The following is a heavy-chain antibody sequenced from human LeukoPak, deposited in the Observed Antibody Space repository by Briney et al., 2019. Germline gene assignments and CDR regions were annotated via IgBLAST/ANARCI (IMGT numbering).Heavy chain of an antibody. CDR3: VKGQGHCSSISRYADWFDP. V-gene: IGHV3-23*01. CDR1: GFIFTNYA. D-gene: IGHD2-2*01. J-gene: IGHJ5*02. Sequence: GGSLRLSCAASGFIFTNYAMYWVRQAPGKGLEWVSVILGSGDDTFYADSVRGRFTVSRDNSKNTLHLQMNSLRAEDTAVYYCVKGQGHCSSISRYADWFDPWGQGTLVTVSS. CDR2: ILGSGDDT.